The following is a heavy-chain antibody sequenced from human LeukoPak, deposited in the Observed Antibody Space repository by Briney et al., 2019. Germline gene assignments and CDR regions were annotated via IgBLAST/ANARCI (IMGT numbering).Heavy chain of an antibody. CDR1: GGSISSYY. Sequence: SETLSLTCTVSGGSISSYYWSWIRQPAGKGLEWIGRIYTSGSTNYNPSLKNRVTMSVDTSKNQFSLKLSSVTAADTAVYYCAREGPYDFWSGYYANWFDPWGQGTLVTVSS. D-gene: IGHD3-3*01. J-gene: IGHJ5*02. CDR2: IYTSGST. V-gene: IGHV4-4*07. CDR3: AREGPYDFWSGYYANWFDP.